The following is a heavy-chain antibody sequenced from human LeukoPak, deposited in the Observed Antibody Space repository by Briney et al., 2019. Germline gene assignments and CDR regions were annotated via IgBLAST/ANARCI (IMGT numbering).Heavy chain of an antibody. Sequence: GASVKVSCKASGGTFSSYAISWVRQAPGQGLEWMGGIIPIFGTANYAQKFQGRVTITTDESTSTAYMELSSLRSEDTAVYYCARGDFSSSDYHYYYYMDVWGKVTTVTVSS. J-gene: IGHJ6*03. D-gene: IGHD6-6*01. CDR1: GGTFSSYA. CDR2: IIPIFGTA. CDR3: ARGDFSSSDYHYYYYMDV. V-gene: IGHV1-69*05.